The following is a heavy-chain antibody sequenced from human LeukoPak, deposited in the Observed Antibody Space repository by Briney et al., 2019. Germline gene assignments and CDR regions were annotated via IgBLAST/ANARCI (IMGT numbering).Heavy chain of an antibody. D-gene: IGHD4-17*01. CDR3: ARHIDYAYYYYMDV. V-gene: IGHV4-34*01. CDR2: INHSGST. CDR1: GGSFSGYY. Sequence: SETLSLTCAVYGGSFSGYYWSWIRQPPGKGLEWIGEINHSGSTNYNPSLKSRVTISVDTSKNQFSLKLSSVTAADTAVYYCARHIDYAYYYYMDVWGKGTTVTVSS. J-gene: IGHJ6*03.